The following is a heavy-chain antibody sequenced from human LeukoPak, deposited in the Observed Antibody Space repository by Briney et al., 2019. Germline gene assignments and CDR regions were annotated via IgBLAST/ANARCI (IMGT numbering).Heavy chain of an antibody. D-gene: IGHD3-10*01. CDR2: INHSGST. Sequence: PSETLSLTCAVYGGSFSGYYWSWIRQPPGKGLERIGEINHSGSTNYNPSLKSRVTISVDTSKNQFSLKLSSVTAADTAVYYCARGPGVRGVITDYWGQGTLVTVSS. CDR3: ARGPGVRGVITDY. CDR1: GGSFSGYY. V-gene: IGHV4-34*01. J-gene: IGHJ4*02.